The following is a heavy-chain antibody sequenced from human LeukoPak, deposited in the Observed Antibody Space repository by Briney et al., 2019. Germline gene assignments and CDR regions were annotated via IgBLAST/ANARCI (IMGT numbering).Heavy chain of an antibody. D-gene: IGHD3-3*01. J-gene: IGHJ5*02. CDR1: GFTFNTYA. Sequence: GGSLRLSCAASGFTFNTYAMHWVRQAPGKGLEWVAVISNDGSNKYYLDSLRGRFTISRDNSNNTLYMQMNSLRTDDTAVYYCARDRRTTVFGVVTKYNWLDPWGQGTLVTVSS. CDR2: ISNDGSNK. V-gene: IGHV3-30*04. CDR3: ARDRRTTVFGVVTKYNWLDP.